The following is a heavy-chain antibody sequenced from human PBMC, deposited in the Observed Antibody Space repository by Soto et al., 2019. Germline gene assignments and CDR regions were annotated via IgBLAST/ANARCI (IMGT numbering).Heavy chain of an antibody. CDR1: GYTLSSYY. CDR2: INPSGGST. Sequence: ASVKVSCKAPGYTLSSYYMHWVRQAPGQGLEWMGIINPSGGSTNYAQKFQGRVTMTRDTSTSTVYMELSSLRSDDTAVYYCARDLTIFGGHYYYYYGMDVWGQGTTVTVSS. D-gene: IGHD3-3*01. CDR3: ARDLTIFGGHYYYYYGMDV. V-gene: IGHV1-46*01. J-gene: IGHJ6*02.